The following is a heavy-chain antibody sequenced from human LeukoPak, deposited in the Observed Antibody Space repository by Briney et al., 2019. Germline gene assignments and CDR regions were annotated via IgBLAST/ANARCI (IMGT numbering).Heavy chain of an antibody. J-gene: IGHJ4*02. Sequence: GGSLRPSCAASGFTISRYGMSWVRQAPGKGLEWVAFIHYDGSNNYYADSVKGRFTISRDNSKNTLYLQMNTLRADDTAVYYCAKDHGSSDWYYFDYWGQGTLVTVSS. CDR1: GFTISRYG. V-gene: IGHV3-30*02. CDR3: AKDHGSSDWYYFDY. D-gene: IGHD6-13*01. CDR2: IHYDGSNN.